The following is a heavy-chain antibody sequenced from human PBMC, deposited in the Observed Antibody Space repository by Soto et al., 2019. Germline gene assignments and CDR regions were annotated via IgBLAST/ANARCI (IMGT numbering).Heavy chain of an antibody. CDR1: GFTFSSYS. J-gene: IGHJ4*02. Sequence: GGSLRLSCAASGFTFSSYSMNWVRQAPGKGLEWVSSISSSSSYIYYADSVKGRFTISRDNAKNSLYLQMNSLRAEDTAVYYCARDKGIAARCLDYWGQGTLVTVSS. CDR3: ARDKGIAARCLDY. V-gene: IGHV3-21*01. D-gene: IGHD6-6*01. CDR2: ISSSSSYI.